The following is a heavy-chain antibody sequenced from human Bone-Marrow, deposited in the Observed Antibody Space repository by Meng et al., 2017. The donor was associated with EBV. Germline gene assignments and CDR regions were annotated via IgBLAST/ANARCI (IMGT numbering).Heavy chain of an antibody. V-gene: IGHV4-39*07. J-gene: IGHJ4*02. Sequence: QLHRQESGPGLVKPSATLSLTCTVSGASISTSNYYWGWIRQPPEKGLEWIGSIYFSGSTYYNPSLKSRITISVDTSKNQFSLKLNSVTAADTAVYYCARGGDTAMMTPFLLDWGQGTLVTVSS. CDR1: GASISTSNYY. CDR2: IYFSGST. CDR3: ARGGDTAMMTPFLLD. D-gene: IGHD5-18*01.